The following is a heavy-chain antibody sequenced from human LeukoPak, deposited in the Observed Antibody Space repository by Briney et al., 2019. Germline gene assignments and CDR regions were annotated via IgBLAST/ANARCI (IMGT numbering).Heavy chain of an antibody. D-gene: IGHD3-3*01. J-gene: IGHJ4*02. CDR2: INPNNGAT. CDR3: ARGSETYHDFWSGSSFDY. V-gene: IGHV1-2*02. CDR1: GYSFTGYY. Sequence: ASVKVSCKASGYSFTGYYIHWVRQAPGQGLDWMGWINPNNGATKYAQKFQGRVTMTRDTSISRAYMELTRLRSDDTAVYYCARGSETYHDFWSGSSFDYWGQGTLVTVSS.